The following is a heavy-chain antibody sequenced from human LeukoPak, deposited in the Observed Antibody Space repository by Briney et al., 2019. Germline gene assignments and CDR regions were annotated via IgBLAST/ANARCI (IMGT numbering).Heavy chain of an antibody. D-gene: IGHD3-22*01. Sequence: SVKVSCKASGYIFTNYVLHWVRQAPGQGLEWMGWINTNTGNPTYVQGFTGRFVFSLDTSVSTAYLQISSLKADDTAMYYCARGDYDTHGYQTRWGQGTLVTVSS. J-gene: IGHJ4*02. CDR1: GYIFTNYV. CDR2: INTNTGNP. V-gene: IGHV7-4-1*02. CDR3: ARGDYDTHGYQTR.